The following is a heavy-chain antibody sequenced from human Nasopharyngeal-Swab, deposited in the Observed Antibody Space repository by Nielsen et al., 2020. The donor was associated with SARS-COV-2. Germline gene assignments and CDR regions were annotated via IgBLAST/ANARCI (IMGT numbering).Heavy chain of an antibody. D-gene: IGHD2-2*01. CDR3: ARGGPGYCSSTSCYGNWFDP. J-gene: IGHJ5*02. V-gene: IGHV1-2*04. Sequence: WVRQAPGREFEGLGGINPNSGGTNYAQKFQGWVTMTRDTSTSTAYMELSRLRSDDTAVYYCARGGPGYCSSTSCYGNWFDPWGQGTLVTVSS. CDR2: INPNSGGT.